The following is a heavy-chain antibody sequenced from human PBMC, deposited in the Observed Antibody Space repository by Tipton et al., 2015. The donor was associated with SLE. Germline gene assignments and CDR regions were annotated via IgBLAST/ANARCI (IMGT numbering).Heavy chain of an antibody. D-gene: IGHD3-22*01. CDR2: INHSGST. CDR1: GGSFSSYY. CDR3: ARGRGRMIVTDY. J-gene: IGHJ4*02. V-gene: IGHV4-34*01. Sequence: TLSLTCAVYGGSFSSYYWSWIRQPPGKGLEWIGEINHSGSTNYNPSLKSRVTISVDTSKNQFSLKLSSVTAADTAVYYCARGRGRMIVTDYGGQGTLVPVSS.